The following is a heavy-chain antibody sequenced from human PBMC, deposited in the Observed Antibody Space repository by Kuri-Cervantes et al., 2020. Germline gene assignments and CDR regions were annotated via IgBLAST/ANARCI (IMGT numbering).Heavy chain of an antibody. CDR1: GFTVSSNY. V-gene: IGHV3-30-3*01. Sequence: GESLKISCAASGFTVSSNYMSWVRQAPGKGLEWVAVISYDGSNKYHADSVKGRFTISRDNSKNTLYLQMNSLRAEDTAVYYCARGTGWGGYYYYGMDVWGQGTTVTVSS. CDR2: ISYDGSNK. J-gene: IGHJ6*02. D-gene: IGHD6-19*01. CDR3: ARGTGWGGYYYYGMDV.